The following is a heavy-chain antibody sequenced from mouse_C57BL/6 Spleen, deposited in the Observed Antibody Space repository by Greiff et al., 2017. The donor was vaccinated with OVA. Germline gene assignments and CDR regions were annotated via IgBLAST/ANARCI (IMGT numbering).Heavy chain of an antibody. CDR3: ASIYYYGSSYGFAY. Sequence: VQLQQSGPELVKPGASVKISCKASGYAFSSSWMNWVKQRPGKGLEWIGRIYPGDGDTNYNGKFKGKATLTADKSSSTAYMQLSSLTSEDSAVYFCASIYYYGSSYGFAYWGQGTLVTVSA. J-gene: IGHJ3*01. V-gene: IGHV1-82*01. CDR2: IYPGDGDT. D-gene: IGHD1-1*01. CDR1: GYAFSSSW.